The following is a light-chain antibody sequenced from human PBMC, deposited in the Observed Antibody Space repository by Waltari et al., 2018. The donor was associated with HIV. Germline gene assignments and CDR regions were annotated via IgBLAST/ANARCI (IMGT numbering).Light chain of an antibody. CDR2: DVS. J-gene: IGLJ1*01. V-gene: IGLV2-14*01. CDR3: SSYTGSSTLYV. CDR1: SSDVGGYNY. Sequence: QSALTQPASVSGSPGQSITISCTGTSSDVGGYNYVSWYKQHPGKAPKLMIYDVSNRPSWVSNRFSGSKSGNTASLTISGLQAEDEADYFCSSYTGSSTLYVFGTGTKVTVL.